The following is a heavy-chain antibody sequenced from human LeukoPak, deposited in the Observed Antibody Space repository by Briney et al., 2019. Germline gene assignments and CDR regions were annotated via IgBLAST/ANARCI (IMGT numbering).Heavy chain of an antibody. V-gene: IGHV4-30-4*01. CDR3: ATELQLWPRVFDY. CDR1: GGSISSGDYY. CDR2: IYYRGST. D-gene: IGHD5-18*01. Sequence: SETLSLTCTVSGGSISSGDYYWSWIRQPRGQGLEWLGYIYYRGSTYYNPSLKSRVTISVDTSKNQFSLKLSSVTAADTAVYYCATELQLWPRVFDYWGQGTLVTVSS. J-gene: IGHJ4*02.